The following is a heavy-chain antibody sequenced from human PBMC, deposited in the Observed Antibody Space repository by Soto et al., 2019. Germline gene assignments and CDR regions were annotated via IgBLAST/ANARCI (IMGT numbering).Heavy chain of an antibody. CDR3: ARSAVPERIIVVVPAAIREVRFDP. CDR1: GYTFTNYG. J-gene: IGHJ5*02. Sequence: ASVKVSCKASGYTFTNYGISWVRQAPAQGLECMGWISGYNGDTNYAQKFQGRVTMTTDTSTSTAYMELRSLRSDDTAVYYCARSAVPERIIVVVPAAIREVRFDPWGQGTLVTVSS. V-gene: IGHV1-18*04. D-gene: IGHD2-2*01. CDR2: ISGYNGDT.